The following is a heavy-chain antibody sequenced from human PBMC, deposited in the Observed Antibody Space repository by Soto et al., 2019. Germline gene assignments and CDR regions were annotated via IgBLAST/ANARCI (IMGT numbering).Heavy chain of an antibody. CDR2: SSNDGNNK. D-gene: IGHD6-13*01. Sequence: QVQLVESGGGVVQPGRSLRLSCAASGFTFSSHAMHWVRQAPGKGLEWVAVSSNDGNNKYYADSVRGRFTISRDNSKNTPSLQMNSLRAEDTAVYSCARDSGSSWHFGMDVWGQGTTVTVSS. CDR3: ARDSGSSWHFGMDV. CDR1: GFTFSSHA. V-gene: IGHV3-30-3*01. J-gene: IGHJ6*02.